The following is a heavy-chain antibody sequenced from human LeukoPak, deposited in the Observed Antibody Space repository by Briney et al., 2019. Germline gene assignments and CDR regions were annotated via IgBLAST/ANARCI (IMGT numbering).Heavy chain of an antibody. CDR1: GGSISSYY. J-gene: IGHJ3*02. CDR3: GREMTVVVYAFDM. D-gene: IGHD3-22*01. Sequence: PSETLSLTCTVSGGSISSYYWSWVRQAPGKGLEWVSAISGVGATTNYADSVKGRFTISRDNSKNTLYLQMNSLRAEDTAVYYCGREMTVVVYAFDMWGHGTMVTVSS. CDR2: ISGVGATT. V-gene: IGHV3-23*01.